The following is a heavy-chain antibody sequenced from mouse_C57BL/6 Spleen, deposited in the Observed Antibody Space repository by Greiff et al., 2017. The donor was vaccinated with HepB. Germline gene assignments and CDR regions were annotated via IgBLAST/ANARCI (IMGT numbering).Heavy chain of an antibody. CDR2: IYPRSGNT. CDR1: GYTFTSYG. CDR3: ARYGYYDYAMDY. V-gene: IGHV1-81*01. D-gene: IGHD2-3*01. Sequence: VQLVESGAELARPGASVKLSCKASGYTFTSYGISWVKQRTGQGLEWIGEIYPRSGNTYYNEKFKGKATLTADKSSSTAYMELRSLTSEDSAVYFCARYGYYDYAMDYWGQGTSVTVSS. J-gene: IGHJ4*01.